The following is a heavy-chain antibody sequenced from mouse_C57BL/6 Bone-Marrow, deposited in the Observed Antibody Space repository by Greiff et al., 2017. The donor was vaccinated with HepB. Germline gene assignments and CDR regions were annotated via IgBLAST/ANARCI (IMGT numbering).Heavy chain of an antibody. D-gene: IGHD2-1*01. V-gene: IGHV1-76*01. J-gene: IGHJ3*01. Sequence: VQLQQSGAELVRPGASVKLSCKASGYTFTDYYINWVKQRPGQGLEWIARIYPGSGNTYYNEKFKGKATLPAEKSSSTAYMQLSNLTSDDSAVYFCARRGLIYPWFAYWGQGTLVTVAA. CDR3: ARRGLIYPWFAY. CDR1: GYTFTDYY. CDR2: IYPGSGNT.